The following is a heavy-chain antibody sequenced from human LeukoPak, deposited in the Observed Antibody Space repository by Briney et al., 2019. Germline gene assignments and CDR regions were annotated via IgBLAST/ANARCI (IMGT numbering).Heavy chain of an antibody. CDR1: GFPFSGYS. D-gene: IGHD3-22*01. CDR3: ARRWLLIGDAFDI. J-gene: IGHJ3*02. Sequence: GGSLRLSCAASGFPFSGYSLSWVRQAPGKGLEWVANIEEDGSEKYFVDSVKGRFTISRDNAKNSLYLQMNSLRPEDTAVYYCARRWLLIGDAFDIWGQGTMVTVSS. CDR2: IEEDGSEK. V-gene: IGHV3-7*02.